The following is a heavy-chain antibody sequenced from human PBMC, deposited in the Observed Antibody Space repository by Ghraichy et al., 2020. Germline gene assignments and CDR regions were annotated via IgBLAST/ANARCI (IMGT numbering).Heavy chain of an antibody. CDR1: GFTFSRYW. CDR2: IGHDGLEK. J-gene: IGHJ3*02. V-gene: IGHV3-7*01. CDR3: ARVWGYTYGSIAFNI. D-gene: IGHD5-18*01. Sequence: GGSLRLSCVASGFTFSRYWMNWVRQAPGKGLEWVADIGHDGLEKYYVDSVKGRFTISRDNAKNSLYLQMNSLRAEDTALYFCARVWGYTYGSIAFNIWGQGTMVTVSS.